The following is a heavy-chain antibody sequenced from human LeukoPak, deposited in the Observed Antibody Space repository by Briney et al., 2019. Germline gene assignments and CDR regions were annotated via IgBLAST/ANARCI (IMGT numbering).Heavy chain of an antibody. CDR2: IYSSGRT. V-gene: IGHV4-4*07. J-gene: IGHJ3*02. CDR3: ARRRTRVGATNPGGAFDI. D-gene: IGHD1-26*01. Sequence: SETLSLTCTVSGGSISRYYWSWIRQSAGKGLEWIGRIYSSGRTDYNPSLKSRVTMSLDTSKKQFSLNLSSVTAADTAVYYCARRRTRVGATNPGGAFDIWGQGTMVTVSS. CDR1: GGSISRYY.